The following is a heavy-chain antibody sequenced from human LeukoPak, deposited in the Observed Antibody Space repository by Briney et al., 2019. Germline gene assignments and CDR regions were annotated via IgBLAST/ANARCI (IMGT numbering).Heavy chain of an antibody. V-gene: IGHV3-48*01. CDR1: GFTFSTYD. CDR3: ARDGGSSGWYSEWFDP. D-gene: IGHD6-19*01. CDR2: VSSSSSTI. Sequence: AGGSLRLSCAASGFTFSTYDMNWVRQAPGKGLEWVSYVSSSSSTIYYADSVKGRFTIPRDNAKNSLYLQMNSLRAEDTAVYYCARDGGSSGWYSEWFDPWGQGTLVTVSS. J-gene: IGHJ5*02.